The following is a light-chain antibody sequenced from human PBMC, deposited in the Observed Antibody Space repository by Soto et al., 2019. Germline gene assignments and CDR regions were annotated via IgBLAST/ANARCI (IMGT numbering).Light chain of an antibody. V-gene: IGKV3-20*01. CDR3: QQYGSSPLT. CDR2: GAS. Sequence: EIVFTQSPGTLSLSPGERATLSCRASQSVSSGYFAWYQQKPGQAPRLLIYGASSRATGIPDRFSGSGSGTYFTLTISRXEPEDFAVYYCQQYGSSPLTFGGGTKVDTK. J-gene: IGKJ4*01. CDR1: QSVSSGY.